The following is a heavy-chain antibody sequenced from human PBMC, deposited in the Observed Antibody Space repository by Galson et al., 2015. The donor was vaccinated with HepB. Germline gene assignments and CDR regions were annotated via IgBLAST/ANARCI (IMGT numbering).Heavy chain of an antibody. CDR1: GFTFSDYY. CDR3: ARVRGTGSYYGMDV. V-gene: IGHV3-11*05. CDR2: ISSSSSYT. D-gene: IGHD1-1*01. Sequence: SLRLSCAASGFTFSDYYMSWIRQAPGKGLEWVSYISSSSSYTNYADSVKGRFTISRDNAEHSLYLQMNSLRAEDTAVYYCARVRGTGSYYGMDVWVQGTTVTVSS. J-gene: IGHJ6*02.